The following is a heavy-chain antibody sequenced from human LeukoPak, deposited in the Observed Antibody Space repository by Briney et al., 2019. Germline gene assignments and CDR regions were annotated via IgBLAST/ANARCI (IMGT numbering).Heavy chain of an antibody. CDR2: ISYDGSNK. V-gene: IGHV3-30*04. Sequence: PGRSLRLSCAASGFTFNSYAMHWVRQAPGKGLEWVAVISYDGSNKYYADSVKGRFTISRDNSKNTLYLQMNSLRAEDTAVYYCASPGIAVVLSYYFDYWGQGTLVTVSS. J-gene: IGHJ4*02. CDR1: GFTFNSYA. CDR3: ASPGIAVVLSYYFDY. D-gene: IGHD6-19*01.